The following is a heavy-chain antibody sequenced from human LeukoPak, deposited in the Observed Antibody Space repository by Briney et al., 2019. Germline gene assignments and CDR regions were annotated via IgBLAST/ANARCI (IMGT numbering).Heavy chain of an antibody. V-gene: IGHV3-23*01. CDR3: AKGRSIVGATRVDY. J-gene: IGHJ4*02. CDR1: GFTFSSYA. CDR2: ISGSGGST. Sequence: GGSLRLSCAASGFTFSSYAMSWVRQAPGKGLEWASAISGSGGSTYYADSVKGRFTISRDNSKNTLYLQMNSLRAEDTAVYYCAKGRSIVGATRVDYWGQGTLVTVSS. D-gene: IGHD1-26*01.